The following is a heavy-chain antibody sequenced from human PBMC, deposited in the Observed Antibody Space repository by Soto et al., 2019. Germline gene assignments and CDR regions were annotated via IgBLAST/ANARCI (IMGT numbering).Heavy chain of an antibody. V-gene: IGHV4-31*03. CDR2: IYYSGST. Sequence: QVQLQESGPGLVKPSQTLSLTCTVSGGSISSGGYYWSWIRQHPGKGLEWIGYIYYSGSTYYNPSRKGRVTMSVDTSKNQFSLKLSSVTAADTAVYYCAREIITPIGEGLYYSDGMDVWGQGTTVTVSS. CDR1: GGSISSGGYY. J-gene: IGHJ6*02. CDR3: AREIITPIGEGLYYSDGMDV. D-gene: IGHD3-10*01.